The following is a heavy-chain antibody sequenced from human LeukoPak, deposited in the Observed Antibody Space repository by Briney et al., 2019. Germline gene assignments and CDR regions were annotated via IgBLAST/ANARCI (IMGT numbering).Heavy chain of an antibody. D-gene: IGHD6-13*01. CDR1: GGTFSSYA. CDR2: IIPIFGTA. V-gene: IGHV1-69*05. J-gene: IGHJ5*02. Sequence: SVKVSCKASGGTFSSYAISWVRQAPGQGPEWMGRIIPIFGTANYAQKFQGRVTITTDESTSTAYMELSSLRSEDTAVYYCARGDSSSWYGGHWFDPWGQGTLVTVSS. CDR3: ARGDSSSWYGGHWFDP.